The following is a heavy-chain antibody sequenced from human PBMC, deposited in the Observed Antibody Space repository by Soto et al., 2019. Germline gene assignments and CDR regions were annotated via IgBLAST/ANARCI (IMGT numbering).Heavy chain of an antibody. CDR1: GFPFSSNS. CDR3: ARVIWSGHLTSDL. CDR2: ISSSSSTI. Sequence: EVQVVESGGGLVQPGGSLRLSCAASGFPFSSNSMNWVRPAPGKGLEWISYISSSSSTIYADSVKGRFTISKDNAKNSLYLQMNSLRDEDTAVYYCARVIWSGHLTSDLWGQGTLVTVSS. J-gene: IGHJ5*02. D-gene: IGHD3-3*01. V-gene: IGHV3-48*02.